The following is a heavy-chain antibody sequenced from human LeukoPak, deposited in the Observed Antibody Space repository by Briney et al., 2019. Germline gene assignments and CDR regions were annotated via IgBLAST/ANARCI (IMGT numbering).Heavy chain of an antibody. CDR1: GFIFNNYA. CDR3: AKDNRRHYTSGPNPDSLH. D-gene: IGHD6-19*01. V-gene: IGHV3-9*01. J-gene: IGHJ4*02. CDR2: ISWNSGTI. Sequence: GRSLRLSCAGSGFIFNNYAMHWVRQPPGKGLEWVSGISWNSGTIDYADSVRGRFTISRDNAKNSLYLQMDSLRVEDTAFYYCAKDNRRHYTSGPNPDSLHWGQGALVTVSS.